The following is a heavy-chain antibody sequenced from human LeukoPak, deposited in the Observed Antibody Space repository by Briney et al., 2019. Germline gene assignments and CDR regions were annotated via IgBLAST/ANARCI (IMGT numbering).Heavy chain of an antibody. CDR1: GFIFNNYA. CDR3: AKDNRRHYTSGPNPDSLH. D-gene: IGHD6-19*01. V-gene: IGHV3-9*01. J-gene: IGHJ4*02. CDR2: ISWNSGTI. Sequence: GRSLRLSCAGSGFIFNNYAMHWVRQPPGKGLEWVSGISWNSGTIDYADSVRGRFTISRDNAKNSLYLQMDSLRVEDTAFYYCAKDNRRHYTSGPNPDSLHWGQGALVTVSS.